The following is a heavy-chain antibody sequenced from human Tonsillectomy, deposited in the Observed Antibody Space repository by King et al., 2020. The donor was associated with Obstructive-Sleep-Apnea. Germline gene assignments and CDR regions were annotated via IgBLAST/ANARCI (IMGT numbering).Heavy chain of an antibody. CDR1: GFTFDDYA. V-gene: IGHV3-9*01. Sequence: VQLVESGGGLVQPGRSLRLSCAASGFTFDDYAMHWVRQVPGKGLEWVSGVSWNSGSIGYAGSVRGRFTISRDNAKNSLYLQMNRLRAEDTALYFCAKDLSSGWYSPQDYWGKGTLVTVSS. J-gene: IGHJ4*02. CDR2: VSWNSGSI. CDR3: AKDLSSGWYSPQDY. D-gene: IGHD6-19*01.